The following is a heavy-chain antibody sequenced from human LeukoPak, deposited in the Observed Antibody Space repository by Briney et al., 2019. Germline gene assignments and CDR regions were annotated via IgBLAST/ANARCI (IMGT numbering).Heavy chain of an antibody. Sequence: PSETLSLTCTVSGGSISSYYWSWIRQPPGKGLEWIGNIYNSGSTNYSPSLKSRVTISVDTSKNQFSLNLRSVTAADTALYYCARQTYSSAWNYFDYWGQGTLVTVSS. V-gene: IGHV4-59*08. CDR1: GGSISSYY. CDR3: ARQTYSSAWNYFDY. D-gene: IGHD6-19*01. CDR2: IYNSGST. J-gene: IGHJ4*02.